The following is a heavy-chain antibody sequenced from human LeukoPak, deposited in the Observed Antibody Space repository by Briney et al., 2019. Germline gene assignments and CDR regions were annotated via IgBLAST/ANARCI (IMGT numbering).Heavy chain of an antibody. J-gene: IGHJ4*02. CDR3: ARDGIEGVTVLDY. V-gene: IGHV3-7*01. D-gene: IGHD1-26*01. Sequence: PGGSLRLSCAASGFTLSSSWMTWVRRAPGKGLEWVANIKEDGSQKYYMDSVKGRFTISRDNAKNSLYLQMNSLRAEDTAVYYCARDGIEGVTVLDYWGQGTLVTVSS. CDR2: IKEDGSQK. CDR1: GFTLSSSW.